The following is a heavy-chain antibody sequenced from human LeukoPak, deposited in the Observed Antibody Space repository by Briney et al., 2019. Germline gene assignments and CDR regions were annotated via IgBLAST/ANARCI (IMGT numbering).Heavy chain of an antibody. CDR3: AKGAGSSGWNPSDY. J-gene: IGHJ4*02. Sequence: SGGSLRLSCVASGFTFSSYALSWVPQALGKGLECGSVISGSGNSTYYPDSVRGWYTISRDNSKNTLYLQMSSLRAEDTAVYYCAKGAGSSGWNPSDYWGQGILATVSS. CDR1: GFTFSSYA. V-gene: IGHV3-23*01. D-gene: IGHD6-25*01. CDR2: ISGSGNST.